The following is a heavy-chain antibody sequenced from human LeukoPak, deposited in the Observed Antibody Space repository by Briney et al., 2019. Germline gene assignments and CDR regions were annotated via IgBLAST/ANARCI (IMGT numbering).Heavy chain of an antibody. V-gene: IGHV3-43*02. CDR3: ARDIRDRGYAHY. Sequence: PGGSLRLSCAASGFTFDDYAMHWVRQAPGKGLEWVSLISGDGGNTYYADSVKGRFTISRDNRKNSLYLQMNSLRTEDTALYYCARDIRDRGYAHYWGQGTLVTVSS. J-gene: IGHJ4*02. D-gene: IGHD3-22*01. CDR1: GFTFDDYA. CDR2: ISGDGGNT.